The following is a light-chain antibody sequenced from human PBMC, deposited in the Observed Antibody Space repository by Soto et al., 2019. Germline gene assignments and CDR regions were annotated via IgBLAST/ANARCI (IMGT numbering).Light chain of an antibody. CDR1: QSIIGA. V-gene: IGKV3-15*01. CDR2: GAS. Sequence: EIVMTQSPATLSVSPGGRATLSCRASQSIIGALAWYQQKPGQAPRLLIYGASTRATSFPARFSGSGSGTDFTLTISSLQSEDFAVYYCQQYNNWPWTFGQGTKVEIK. CDR3: QQYNNWPWT. J-gene: IGKJ1*01.